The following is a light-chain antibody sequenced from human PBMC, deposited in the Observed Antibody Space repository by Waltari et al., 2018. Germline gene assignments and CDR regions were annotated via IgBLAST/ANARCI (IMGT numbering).Light chain of an antibody. J-gene: IGLJ3*02. CDR3: ASWDDSLNGHWV. CDR1: YSNTGSNF. Sequence: QSMLTQPPSASGTPGQRVTISCSGSYSNTGSNFVNGSQQLPGKAPKLLIYRSDRRPSGVPVRFSGSKSGSSASLAIDGLHSEDEADYYCASWDDSLNGHWVFGGGTKVTVL. CDR2: RSD. V-gene: IGLV1-44*01.